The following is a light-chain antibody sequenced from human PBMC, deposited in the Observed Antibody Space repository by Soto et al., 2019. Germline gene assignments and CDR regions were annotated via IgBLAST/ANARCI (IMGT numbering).Light chain of an antibody. CDR3: AAWDDSLNAFYV. Sequence: QAVVTQPPSASGTPGQRVTISCSGSTSNIGSNYVYWYQQLPGTAPKLLIYRNNQRPSGVPDRFSGSKSGTSASLAISGLRSEDEADYYCAAWDDSLNAFYVFGTGTKLTVL. CDR1: TSNIGSNY. J-gene: IGLJ1*01. V-gene: IGLV1-47*01. CDR2: RNN.